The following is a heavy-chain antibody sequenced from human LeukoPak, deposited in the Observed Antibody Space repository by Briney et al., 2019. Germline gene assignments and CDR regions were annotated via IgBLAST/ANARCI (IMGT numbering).Heavy chain of an antibody. D-gene: IGHD3-10*01. CDR1: GGSISSGSYY. J-gene: IGHJ3*02. V-gene: IGHV4-61*02. Sequence: SQTLSLTCTVSGGSISSGSYYWSWIRQPAGKGLEWIGRIYTSGSTNYNPSLKSRVTMSVDTSKNQFSLKLSSVTAADTAVYYCARPIWSSDLFAYGSGSRTRGAFDIWGQGTMVTVSS. CDR2: IYTSGST. CDR3: ARPIWSSDLFAYGSGSRTRGAFDI.